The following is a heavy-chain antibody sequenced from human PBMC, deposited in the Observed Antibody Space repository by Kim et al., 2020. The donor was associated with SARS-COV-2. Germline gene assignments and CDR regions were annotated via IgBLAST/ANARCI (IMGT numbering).Heavy chain of an antibody. CDR3: ARDRILPGYCSGGSCYGPNDPYYYYGMDV. CDR2: ISAYNGNT. J-gene: IGHJ6*02. V-gene: IGHV1-18*01. Sequence: ASVKVSCKASGYTFTSYGISWVRQAPGQGLEWMGWISAYNGNTNYAQKLQGRVTMTTDTSTSTAYMELRSLRSDDTAVYYCARDRILPGYCSGGSCYGPNDPYYYYGMDVWGQGTTVTVSS. D-gene: IGHD2-15*01. CDR1: GYTFTSYG.